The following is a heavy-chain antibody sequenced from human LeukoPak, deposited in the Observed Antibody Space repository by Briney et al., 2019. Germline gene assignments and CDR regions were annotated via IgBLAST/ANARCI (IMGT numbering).Heavy chain of an antibody. V-gene: IGHV4-59*01. Sequence: SETLSPTCTVSGGSISSFYWSWIRQPAGKGLEWIGYIYYSGSTNYNPSLKSRVTISVDTSKNQFSLKLSSVTAADTAVYYCARDYGAAAGIDAFDIWGQGTMVTVSS. D-gene: IGHD6-13*01. CDR1: GGSISSFY. CDR3: ARDYGAAAGIDAFDI. CDR2: IYYSGST. J-gene: IGHJ3*02.